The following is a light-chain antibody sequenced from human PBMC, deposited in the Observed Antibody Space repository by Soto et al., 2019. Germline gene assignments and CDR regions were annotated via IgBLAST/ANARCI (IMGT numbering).Light chain of an antibody. CDR1: QSVLYSSNNKDY. J-gene: IGKJ1*01. V-gene: IGKV4-1*01. CDR3: QQYYSTPT. Sequence: DIVMTQSPDSLAVSLGERATINCKSSQSVLYSSNNKDYLAWYQQKPGQPPQLLIYWASTRESGVPDRFSGSGSGTDFTLTISSLQAEDVAVYYCQQYYSTPTFDQGTKVEIK. CDR2: WAS.